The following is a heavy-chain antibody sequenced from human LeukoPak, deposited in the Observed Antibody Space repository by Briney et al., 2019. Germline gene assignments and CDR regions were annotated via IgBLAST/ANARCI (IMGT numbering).Heavy chain of an antibody. CDR2: ITEFGATT. V-gene: IGHV3-23*01. CDR3: AKDLYSGSYYPFDY. CDR1: GFTFNTYG. D-gene: IGHD1-26*01. J-gene: IGHJ4*02. Sequence: GGSLRLSCAASGFTFNTYGVNWVRQAPGKGLEWVSSITEFGATTYYADSVRGRFTVSRDNSKNTLYLQMNSLRAEDTAVYYCAKDLYSGSYYPFDYWAREPWSPSPQ.